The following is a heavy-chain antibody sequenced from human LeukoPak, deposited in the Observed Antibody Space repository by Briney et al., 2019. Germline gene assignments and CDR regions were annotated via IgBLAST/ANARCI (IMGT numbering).Heavy chain of an antibody. CDR3: ARGIAVAGTTPYYFDY. D-gene: IGHD6-19*01. CDR2: ISGSGGST. J-gene: IGHJ4*02. CDR1: GFTFSSYA. V-gene: IGHV3-23*01. Sequence: GGSLRLSCAASGFTFSSYAMSWVRQAPGKGLEWVSAISGSGGSTYYADSVKGRFTISRDNSKNTLYLQMNSLRAEDTAVYYCARGIAVAGTTPYYFDYWGQGTLVTVSS.